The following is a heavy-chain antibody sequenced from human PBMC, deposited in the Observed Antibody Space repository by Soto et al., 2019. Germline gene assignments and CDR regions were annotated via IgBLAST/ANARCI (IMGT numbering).Heavy chain of an antibody. CDR2: ISSGSAAI. CDR1: GFTFSSYS. J-gene: IGHJ3*02. CDR3: ARGSDAFDI. V-gene: IGHV3-48*02. Sequence: EVQLVESGGGLVQPGGSLRLSCAASGFTFSSYSMNWVRQAPGKGLEWVSYISSGSAAIYYADSVKGRFTISRDHAQNSLYLQMNSLRDEDTAVYCCARGSDAFDIWGQGTMITVSS.